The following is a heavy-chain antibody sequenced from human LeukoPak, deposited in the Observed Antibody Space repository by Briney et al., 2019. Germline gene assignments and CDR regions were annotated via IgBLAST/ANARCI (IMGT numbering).Heavy chain of an antibody. D-gene: IGHD3-22*01. V-gene: IGHV4-59*11. J-gene: IGHJ3*02. CDR2: IYYSGST. Sequence: TSETLSLTCTVSGGSISSHYWSWIRQPPGKGLEWIGYIYYSGSTSYNPSLKSRVTISIDTSKNQFSLRLSSVTAADTAVYYCARGYHDSSSYSPLDIWGQGTMVSASS. CDR1: GGSISSHY. CDR3: ARGYHDSSSYSPLDI.